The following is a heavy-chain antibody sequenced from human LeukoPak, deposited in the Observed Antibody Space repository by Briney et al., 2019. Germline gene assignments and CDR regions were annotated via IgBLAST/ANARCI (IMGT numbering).Heavy chain of an antibody. CDR3: VRQDCSGGRCYLDY. Sequence: PGRSLTLSCAASGFSFSNYAMHWLRQAPGKGLEWVTVISYDGKDKFYADSVKGRFTISRDRSRNTLYVQINNLSPEDTAVYYCVRQDCSGGRCYLDYWGQGALVTVSS. CDR2: ISYDGKDK. J-gene: IGHJ4*02. D-gene: IGHD2-15*01. V-gene: IGHV3-30*04. CDR1: GFSFSNYA.